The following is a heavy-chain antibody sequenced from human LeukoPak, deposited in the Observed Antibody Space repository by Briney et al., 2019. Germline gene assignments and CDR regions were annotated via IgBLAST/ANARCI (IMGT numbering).Heavy chain of an antibody. CDR3: ARTFSGYDRDLGTYVDY. CDR1: GGSFSGYY. J-gene: IGHJ4*02. Sequence: SETLSLTCAVYGGSFSGYYWSWIRQPPGKGLEWIGEINHSGSTNYNPSLKSRVTISVDTSKNQFSLKLSSVTAADTAVYYCARTFSGYDRDLGTYVDYWGQGTLVTVSS. D-gene: IGHD5-12*01. V-gene: IGHV4-34*01. CDR2: INHSGST.